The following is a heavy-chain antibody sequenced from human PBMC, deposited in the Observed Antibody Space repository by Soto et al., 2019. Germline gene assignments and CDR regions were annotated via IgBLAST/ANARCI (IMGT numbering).Heavy chain of an antibody. CDR1: GYTFTTYG. V-gene: IGHV1-18*04. J-gene: IGHJ4*03. Sequence: ASEKVSCKASGYTFTTYGITWVRQAPGQGLEWMGWISAYDGSTNYAQKFQGGVSMTTDSSTNTAYMDLRSLRSDDTALYYCARVPASTYSTSSFDFWGQGTPVTVSS. CDR2: ISAYDGST. CDR3: ARVPASTYSTSSFDF. D-gene: IGHD6-6*01.